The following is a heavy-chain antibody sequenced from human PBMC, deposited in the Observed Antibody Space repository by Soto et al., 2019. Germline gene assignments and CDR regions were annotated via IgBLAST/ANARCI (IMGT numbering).Heavy chain of an antibody. Sequence: QVQLQESGPGLVKPSQTLSLTCTVSGVSLRTGGYFWSWVRQHPGKGLEWIGNIYYNSGNTYYTPSFKGRVSSSGVVSKNQFSLGLCSVNVADTAVYFCTIDNPLRYKSVSSKGYYGLDVWGQGTTVIVS. CDR3: TIDNPLRYKSVSSKGYYGLDV. V-gene: IGHV4-31*03. CDR2: IYYNSGNT. J-gene: IGHJ6*02. CDR1: GVSLRTGGYF. D-gene: IGHD1-20*01.